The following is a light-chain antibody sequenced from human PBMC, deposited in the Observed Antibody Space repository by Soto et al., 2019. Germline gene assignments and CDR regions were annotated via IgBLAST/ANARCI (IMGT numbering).Light chain of an antibody. CDR3: PHYKTYSRT. Sequence: HMTQSPSTLSASVGDRVTITCRASQSISSWLAWYQQKPGKAPKLLIYDGSSFESGVPSRFSGSGSGTEFTLTISSLQPDDSATYYCPHYKTYSRTFGQGSKVHI. J-gene: IGKJ1*01. CDR1: QSISSW. CDR2: DGS. V-gene: IGKV1-5*01.